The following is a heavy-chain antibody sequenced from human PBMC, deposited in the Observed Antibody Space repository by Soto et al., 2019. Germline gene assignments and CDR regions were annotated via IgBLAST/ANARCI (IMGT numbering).Heavy chain of an antibody. J-gene: IGHJ4*02. CDR2: ISYDGSNK. CDR1: GFTFSSYA. CDR3: AREGLVPAATPWFDY. Sequence: QVQLVESGGGVVQPGRSLRLSCAASGFTFSSYAMPWVRQAPGEGLAWVAVISYDGSNKYYADSVKGRFTISRDNSKNTLYLPMNSLRAEDTALYYGAREGLVPAATPWFDYWGQGTLVTVSS. V-gene: IGHV3-30-3*01. D-gene: IGHD2-2*02.